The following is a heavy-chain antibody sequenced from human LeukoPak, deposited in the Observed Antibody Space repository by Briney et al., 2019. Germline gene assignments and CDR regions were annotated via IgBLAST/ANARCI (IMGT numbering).Heavy chain of an antibody. V-gene: IGHV3-7*01. J-gene: IGHJ4*02. CDR3: ANQDSTEYSYYFDF. CDR2: IKKDGTEK. CDR1: GFTFSSYW. Sequence: GGSLRLSCAASGFTFSSYWMSWVRQAPGKGLEWVANIKKDGTEKYYVDSVKGRFTISRDNAKTSLYLQMNSLRAEDTAVYYCANQDSTEYSYYFDFWGQGTLVTVSS. D-gene: IGHD2/OR15-2a*01.